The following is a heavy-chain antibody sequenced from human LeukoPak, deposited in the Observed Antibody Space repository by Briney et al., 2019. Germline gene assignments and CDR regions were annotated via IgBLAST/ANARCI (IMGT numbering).Heavy chain of an antibody. Sequence: SSETLSLTCAVYGGSFSGYYWSWIRQPPGKGLEWIGEINHSGSTNYNPSLKSRVTISVDTSKNQFSLKLSSVTAADTAVYYCASGRLLFNYWGQGTLVTVSS. CDR3: ASGRLLFNY. V-gene: IGHV4-34*01. CDR1: GGSFSGYY. J-gene: IGHJ4*02. D-gene: IGHD2/OR15-2a*01. CDR2: INHSGST.